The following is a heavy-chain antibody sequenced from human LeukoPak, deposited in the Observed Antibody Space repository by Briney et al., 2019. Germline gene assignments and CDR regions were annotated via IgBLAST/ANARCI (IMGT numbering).Heavy chain of an antibody. CDR3: ARCMTGFKVATIIGY. CDR1: GYTFTSYD. J-gene: IGHJ4*02. V-gene: IGHV1-8*01. CDR2: MNPNSGNT. Sequence: ASVKVSCKASGYTFTSYDINWVRQATGQGLEWMGWMNPNSGNTGYAQKFQGRVTMTRYTSISTAYMELSSLRSEDTAVYYCARCMTGFKVATIIGYWGQGTLVTVSS. D-gene: IGHD5-12*01.